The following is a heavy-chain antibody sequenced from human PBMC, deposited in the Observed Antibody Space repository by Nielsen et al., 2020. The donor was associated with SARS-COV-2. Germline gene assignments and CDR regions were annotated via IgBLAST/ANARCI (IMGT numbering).Heavy chain of an antibody. J-gene: IGHJ3*02. CDR3: ARGGVNSSGYYYVYAFDI. D-gene: IGHD3-22*01. CDR2: INPSGGST. V-gene: IGHV1-46*01. Sequence: ASVKVSCKASGYTFTSYYMHWVRQAPGQGLEWMGIINPSGGSTSYAQKFQGRVTMTRDTSTSTVYMELSSLRSEDTAVYYYARGGVNSSGYYYVYAFDIWGQGTMVTVSS. CDR1: GYTFTSYY.